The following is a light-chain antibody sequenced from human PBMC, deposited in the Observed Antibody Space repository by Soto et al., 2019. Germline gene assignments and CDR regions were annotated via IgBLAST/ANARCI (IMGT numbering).Light chain of an antibody. J-gene: IGKJ1*01. CDR2: GAS. CDR3: QQYKKGSP. CDR1: QSVGGN. V-gene: IGKV3-15*01. Sequence: EIELPQSPCTRSASVGARATLSCRASQSVGGNVARYHQKPGQAPRLLIYGASTRATGIPARFSGSRSGTDVTLTISSLQFEDIAVYSCQQYKKGSPFGHGIKGAIK.